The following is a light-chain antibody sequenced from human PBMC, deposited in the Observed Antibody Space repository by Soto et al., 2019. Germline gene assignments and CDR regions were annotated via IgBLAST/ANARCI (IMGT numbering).Light chain of an antibody. J-gene: IGKJ2*01. V-gene: IGKV1-5*03. CDR2: KAS. CDR3: QHYNSYPYT. Sequence: DIQMTQSPSTLSASVGDRVTITCRASQTISNWLAWYQQRPGKAPNLLIYKASTLESGVSSRFSGSGSGTEFTLTISSLQPDDFATYYCQHYNSYPYTFGQGXQLXIK. CDR1: QTISNW.